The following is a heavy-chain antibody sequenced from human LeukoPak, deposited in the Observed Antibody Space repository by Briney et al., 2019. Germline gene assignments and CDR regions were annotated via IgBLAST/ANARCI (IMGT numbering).Heavy chain of an antibody. CDR2: INPNSGGT. J-gene: IGHJ4*02. CDR1: GYTFTGYY. V-gene: IGHV1-2*02. D-gene: IGHD3-3*01. Sequence: ASVKVSCKASGYTFTGYYMHWVRQAPGQGLEWMGWINPNSGGTNYAQKFQGRVTMTRDTSISTAYMELSRLRSDDTAVYYCAPSGSSATGHMPFDYWGQGTLVTVSS. CDR3: APSGSSATGHMPFDY.